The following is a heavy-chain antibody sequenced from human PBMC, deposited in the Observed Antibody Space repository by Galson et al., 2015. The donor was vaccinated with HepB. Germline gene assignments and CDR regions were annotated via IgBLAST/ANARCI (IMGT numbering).Heavy chain of an antibody. J-gene: IGHJ6*02. Sequence: SVKVSCKASGGTFSSYAISWVRQAPGQGLEWMGWISAYNGNTNYAQKLQGRVTMTTDTSTSTAYMELRSLRSDDTAVYYCARVLAAGSYYYGMDVWGQGTTVTVSS. CDR3: ARVLAAGSYYYGMDV. V-gene: IGHV1-18*01. CDR1: GGTFSSYA. D-gene: IGHD6-13*01. CDR2: ISAYNGNT.